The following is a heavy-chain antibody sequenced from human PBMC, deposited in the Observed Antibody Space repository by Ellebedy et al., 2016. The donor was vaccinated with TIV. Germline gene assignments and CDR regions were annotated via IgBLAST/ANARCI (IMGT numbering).Heavy chain of an antibody. D-gene: IGHD3-22*01. J-gene: IGHJ4*02. CDR2: ISSSSSTI. CDR1: GFTFSSYS. Sequence: GESLKISXAASGFTFSSYSMNWVRQAPGKGLEWVSYISSSSSTIYYADSVKGRFTISRDNAKNSLYLQMNSLRAEDTAVYYCAREAKRGYYDSSGHDYWGQGTLVTVSS. V-gene: IGHV3-48*01. CDR3: AREAKRGYYDSSGHDY.